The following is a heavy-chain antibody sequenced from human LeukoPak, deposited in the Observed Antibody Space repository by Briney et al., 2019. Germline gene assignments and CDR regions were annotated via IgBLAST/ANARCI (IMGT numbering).Heavy chain of an antibody. CDR3: ARLMGIFTMVRGVIPY. D-gene: IGHD3-10*01. J-gene: IGHJ4*02. CDR1: GGSISSSSYY. Sequence: SETLSLTCTVSGGSISSSSYYWGWIRQPPGKGLEWIGSIYYSGSTYYNPSLKSRVTISVDTSKNQFSLKLSSVTAADTAVYYCARLMGIFTMVRGVIPYWGQGTLVTVSS. CDR2: IYYSGST. V-gene: IGHV4-39*01.